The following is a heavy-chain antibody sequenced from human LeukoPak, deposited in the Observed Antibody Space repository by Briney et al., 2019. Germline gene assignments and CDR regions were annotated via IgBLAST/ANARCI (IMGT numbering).Heavy chain of an antibody. CDR3: ARDVSSSPAWWFDP. CDR1: GYTFTSHY. Sequence: ASVKVSCKASGYTFTSHYIHWVRQAPGQGLEWVGIINPSGGSTSYAQKFQGRVTMTRDTSTSTLYMEVSSLRSEDTAVYYCARDVSSSPAWWFDPWGQGTLVTVSS. V-gene: IGHV1-46*01. J-gene: IGHJ5*02. D-gene: IGHD6-6*01. CDR2: INPSGGST.